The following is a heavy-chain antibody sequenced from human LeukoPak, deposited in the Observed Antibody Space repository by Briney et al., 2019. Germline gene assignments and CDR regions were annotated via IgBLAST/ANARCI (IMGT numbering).Heavy chain of an antibody. Sequence: ASVKVPCKASGYTFTSYGISWVRQAPGQGLEWMGWISAYNGNTNYAQKLQGRVTMTTDTSTSTAYMDLRSLRSHDTAVYYCARVRSGSYWYYFDYWGQGTLVTVSS. CDR1: GYTFTSYG. CDR2: ISAYNGNT. V-gene: IGHV1-18*01. D-gene: IGHD1-26*01. J-gene: IGHJ4*02. CDR3: ARVRSGSYWYYFDY.